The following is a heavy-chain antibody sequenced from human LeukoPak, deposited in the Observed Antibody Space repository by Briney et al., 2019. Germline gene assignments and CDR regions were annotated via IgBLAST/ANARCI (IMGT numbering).Heavy chain of an antibody. D-gene: IGHD1-26*01. V-gene: IGHV3-7*01. Sequence: GGSLRLSCAASGFSFNTYGMSWVRQAPGKGLEWVAYIKQGGSERYYVGSVKGRFTISRDDAKNSLDLQMNSLRAEDTALYYCVTGSGSNWGQGTLVTASS. CDR2: IKQGGSER. CDR3: VTGSGSN. J-gene: IGHJ4*02. CDR1: GFSFNTYG.